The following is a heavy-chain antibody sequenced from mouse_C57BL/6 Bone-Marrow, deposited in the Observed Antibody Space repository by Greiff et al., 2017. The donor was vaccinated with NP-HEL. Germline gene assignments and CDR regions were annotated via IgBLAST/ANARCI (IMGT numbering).Heavy chain of an antibody. V-gene: IGHV2-6*01. J-gene: IGHJ4*01. CDR3: ARDRRGYAMDY. Sequence: QVQLQQSGPGLVAPSQSLSITCTVSGFSLTSYGVDWVRQSPGKGLEWLGVIWGVGSTNYNSALKSRLSISKDNSKSQVFLKMNSLQTDDTAMYYCARDRRGYAMDYWGQGTSVTVSS. CDR1: GFSLTSYG. CDR2: IWGVGST.